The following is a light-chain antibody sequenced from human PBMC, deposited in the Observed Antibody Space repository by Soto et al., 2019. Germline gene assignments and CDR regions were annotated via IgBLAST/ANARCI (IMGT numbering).Light chain of an antibody. CDR1: QSVRSF. CDR2: DAS. J-gene: IGKJ4*01. CDR3: QQRSSWPHALS. Sequence: EIVLTQSPATLSLSPGERATLSCRASQSVRSFLAWYQQKPGQAPRLLIYDASNRATGVPGRFSGSGSGTDFTLNISSLEPEDFAVYYCQQRSSWPHALSFGGGTKVE. V-gene: IGKV3-11*01.